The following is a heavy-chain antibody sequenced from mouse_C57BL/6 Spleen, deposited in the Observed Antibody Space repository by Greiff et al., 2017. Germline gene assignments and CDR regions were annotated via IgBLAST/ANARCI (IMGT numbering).Heavy chain of an antibody. Sequence: EVQLQQSGPELVKPGASVTISCKASGYSFTDYNMNWVKQSNGKSLEWIGVINPNYGTTSYNQKFKGKATLTVDQSSSTAYMHLNSLTSDDSAVYYCARGDSSGNYFDYWGQGTTLTVSS. CDR1: GYSFTDYN. CDR2: INPNYGTT. V-gene: IGHV1-39*01. D-gene: IGHD3-2*02. CDR3: ARGDSSGNYFDY. J-gene: IGHJ2*01.